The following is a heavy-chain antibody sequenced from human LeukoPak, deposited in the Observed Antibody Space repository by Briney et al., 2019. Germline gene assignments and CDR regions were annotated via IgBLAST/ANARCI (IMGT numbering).Heavy chain of an antibody. V-gene: IGHV7-4-1*02. D-gene: IGHD1-26*01. CDR2: INTKTGNP. CDR3: ASGRSDFDN. J-gene: IGHJ4*02. Sequence: ASVKVSCKASGYTLSTYAMNWVRQAPGQGLEWMGWINTKTGNPTYVQGLTGRFVFSLDTSVSTAYLQISSLKVEDTAVYYCASGRSDFDNWGQGTLVTVSS. CDR1: GYTLSTYA.